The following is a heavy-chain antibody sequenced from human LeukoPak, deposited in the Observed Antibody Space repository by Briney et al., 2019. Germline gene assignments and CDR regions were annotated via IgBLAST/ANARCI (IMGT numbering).Heavy chain of an antibody. CDR3: ARGDKRVRYCSGGSCYAPFDY. CDR2: INPNSGGT. J-gene: IGHJ4*02. D-gene: IGHD2-15*01. Sequence: ASVKVSCKASGYTFTGYYMHWVRQAPGQGLEWMGWINPNSGGTNYAQKFQGRVTMTRDTSISTAYMELSRLRSDDTAVYYCARGDKRVRYCSGGSCYAPFDYWGQGTLVTVSS. CDR1: GYTFTGYY. V-gene: IGHV1-2*02.